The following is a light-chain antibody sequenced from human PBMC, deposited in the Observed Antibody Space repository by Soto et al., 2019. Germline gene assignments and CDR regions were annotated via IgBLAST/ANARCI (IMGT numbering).Light chain of an antibody. CDR3: SSYAGSNNFFYV. J-gene: IGLJ1*01. CDR2: EVS. CDR1: SSDVGAYNY. V-gene: IGLV2-8*01. Sequence: QSALTQPPSASGSPGQSVTISCTGTSSDVGAYNYVSWYQQHPGKAPKLMIYEVSKRPSGVPDRFSGSKSGNTASLTVSGLQDEDEADYYCSSYAGSNNFFYVLGTGTKVTVL.